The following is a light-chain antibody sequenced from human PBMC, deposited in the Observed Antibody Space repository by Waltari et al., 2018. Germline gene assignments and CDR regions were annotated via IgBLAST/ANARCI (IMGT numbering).Light chain of an antibody. J-gene: IGLJ2*01. Sequence: SYELTQPSSVSVSPGQTANITCSGDVLAKKYTRWFQQKPGQAPVLVIYKDTERPSGIPERYSGSSSGTTVTLIISGAQVEYEADYFCYSAADYNLVFGGGTKLTVL. CDR1: VLAKKY. CDR2: KDT. CDR3: YSAADYNLV. V-gene: IGLV3-27*01.